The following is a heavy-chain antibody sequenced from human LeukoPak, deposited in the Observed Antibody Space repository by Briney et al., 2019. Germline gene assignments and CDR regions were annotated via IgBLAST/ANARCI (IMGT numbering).Heavy chain of an antibody. V-gene: IGHV3-48*03. CDR1: GFMFSSYE. CDR3: ARRGYSSSYYYYYMDV. CDR2: ISTSGTSI. Sequence: GGSLRLSCAASGFMFSSYEMNWVRQAPGKGLEWVSSISTSGTSIYYADSVKGRFTVSRDNAKNSLYLQMNSLRAEDTAVYYCARRGYSSSYYYYYMDVWGKGTTVTISS. J-gene: IGHJ6*03. D-gene: IGHD5-18*01.